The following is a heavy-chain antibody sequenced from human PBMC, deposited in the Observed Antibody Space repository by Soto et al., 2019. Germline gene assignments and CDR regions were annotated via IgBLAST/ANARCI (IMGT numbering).Heavy chain of an antibody. CDR3: ARANDFWSGYSAFDI. CDR1: GFTFSSYS. CDR2: ISSSSSYI. J-gene: IGHJ3*02. V-gene: IGHV3-21*01. Sequence: VQLVESGGGLVKPGGSLRLSCAASGFTFSSYSMNWVRQAPGKGLEWVSSISSSSSYIYYADSVKGRFTISRDNAKNSLYLQMNSLRAEDTAVYYCARANDFWSGYSAFDIWGQGTMVTVSS. D-gene: IGHD3-3*01.